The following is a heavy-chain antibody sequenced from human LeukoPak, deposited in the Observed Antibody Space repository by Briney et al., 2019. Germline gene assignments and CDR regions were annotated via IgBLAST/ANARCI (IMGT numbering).Heavy chain of an antibody. D-gene: IGHD3-22*01. V-gene: IGHV4-39*07. J-gene: IGHJ4*02. CDR2: IYYSGST. CDR3: ARGYYDTSGYALDS. CDR1: GGSISSSSYY. Sequence: SETLSLTCTVSGGSISSSSYYWGWIRQPPGKGLEWIGYIYYSGSTYYNPSLKSRVTVSKDTSKNQFSLQLSSVSAADTAVYYCARGYYDTSGYALDSWGQGTLVTVSS.